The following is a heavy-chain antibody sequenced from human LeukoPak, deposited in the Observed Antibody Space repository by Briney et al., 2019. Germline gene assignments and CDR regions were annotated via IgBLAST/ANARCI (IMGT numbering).Heavy chain of an antibody. CDR3: ARDASTIRCYY. Sequence: ASVKVSCKDSRYTFTRHFINWLRPAPGQGVEWMGWINIYTGNPTYAQVFPGRFVFSWDTSVSTAYLQISSLRAEDTAVYYCARDASTIRCYYWGQGTLVTVSS. CDR2: INIYTGNP. D-gene: IGHD5/OR15-5a*01. J-gene: IGHJ4*02. CDR1: RYTFTRHF. V-gene: IGHV7-4-1*02.